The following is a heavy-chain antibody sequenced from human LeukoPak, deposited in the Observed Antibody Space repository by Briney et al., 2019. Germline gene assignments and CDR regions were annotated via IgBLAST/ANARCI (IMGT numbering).Heavy chain of an antibody. D-gene: IGHD2-15*01. CDR3: ARVTVRSCFIHWFDP. V-gene: IGHV4-38-2*02. J-gene: IGHJ5*02. CDR2: IYHSGST. CDR1: GYSISSGYY. Sequence: SETLSLTCTVSGYSISSGYYWGWIRQPPGKGLEWIGSIYHSGSTYYNPSLKSRVTISVDTSKNQFSLKLSSVTAAGTAVYYCARVTVRSCFIHWFDPWGQGTLVTVSS.